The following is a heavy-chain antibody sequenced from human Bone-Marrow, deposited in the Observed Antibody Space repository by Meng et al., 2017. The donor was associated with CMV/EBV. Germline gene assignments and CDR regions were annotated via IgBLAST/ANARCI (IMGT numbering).Heavy chain of an antibody. J-gene: IGHJ4*02. CDR1: GFTFSSYS. Sequence: GESLKISCAASGFTFSSYSMNWVRQAPGKGLEWVAVISESGASKYYADSVKGRFFISRDNSRDTLYLQMKNLRADDTAAYYCAKDETVGATSPFDYWGQGTLVTVSS. D-gene: IGHD2-15*01. V-gene: IGHV3-23*01. CDR2: ISESGASK. CDR3: AKDETVGATSPFDY.